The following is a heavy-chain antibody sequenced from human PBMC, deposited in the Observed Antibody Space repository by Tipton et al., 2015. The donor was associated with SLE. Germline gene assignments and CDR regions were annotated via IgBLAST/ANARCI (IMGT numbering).Heavy chain of an antibody. CDR2: IYYSGST. J-gene: IGHJ6*03. Sequence: TLSLTCTVSGGSISSYYWSWIRQPPGKGLEWIGYIYYSGSTNYNPSLKSRVTISVDTSKNQFSLKLSSVTAADTAVYYCARGSSSSSYYYCYMDVWGQGTTVTVSS. CDR3: ARGSSSSSYYYCYMDV. V-gene: IGHV4-59*01. D-gene: IGHD6-6*01. CDR1: GGSISSYY.